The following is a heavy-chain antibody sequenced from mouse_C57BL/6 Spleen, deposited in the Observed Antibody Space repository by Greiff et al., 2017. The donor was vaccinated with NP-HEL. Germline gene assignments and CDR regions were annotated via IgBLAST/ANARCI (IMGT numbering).Heavy chain of an antibody. J-gene: IGHJ4*01. CDR3: AREGYDVYAMDY. CDR2: ISSGSSTI. V-gene: IGHV5-17*01. D-gene: IGHD2-3*01. Sequence: EVQLQESGGGLVKPGGSLKLSCAASGFTFSDYGMHWVRQAPEKGLEWVAYISSGSSTIYYADTVKGRFTISRDNAKNTLFLQMTSLRSEDTAMYYCAREGYDVYAMDYWGQGTSVTVSS. CDR1: GFTFSDYG.